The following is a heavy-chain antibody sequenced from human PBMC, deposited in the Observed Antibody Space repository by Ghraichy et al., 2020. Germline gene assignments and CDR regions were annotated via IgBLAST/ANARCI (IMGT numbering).Heavy chain of an antibody. Sequence: LSLTCAASGFNVSTNYMTWVRQAPGKGLEWVSLIYSGGTTYYADSVKGRFTVSRDYSKNTLFLQMNSLRAEDTAIYYCARDRAFEGFWSAFDIWGQGTMVPVSS. CDR3: ARDRAFEGFWSAFDI. CDR2: IYSGGTT. V-gene: IGHV3-53*01. J-gene: IGHJ3*02. D-gene: IGHD3-3*01. CDR1: GFNVSTNY.